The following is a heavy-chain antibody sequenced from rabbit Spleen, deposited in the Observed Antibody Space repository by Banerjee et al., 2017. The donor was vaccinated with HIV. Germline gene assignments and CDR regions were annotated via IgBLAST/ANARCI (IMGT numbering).Heavy chain of an antibody. CDR3: ARDAGRGPYIDGYFDL. J-gene: IGHJ4*01. D-gene: IGHD8-1*01. CDR2: IYTVNGKT. CDR1: GIDFSSGYD. V-gene: IGHV1S45*01. Sequence: QQQLEESGGGLVKPGGTLTLTCKASGIDFSSGYDMCWVRQAPGKGLEWIGCIYTVNGKTYYATWARGRFTISKISSTTVTLQMTSLPVADTATFFCARDAGRGPYIDGYFDLWGQGTLVTVS.